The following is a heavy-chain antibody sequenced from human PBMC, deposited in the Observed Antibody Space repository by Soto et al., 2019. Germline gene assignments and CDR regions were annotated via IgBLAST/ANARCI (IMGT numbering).Heavy chain of an antibody. J-gene: IGHJ6*02. CDR2: IIPIFGTA. CDR1: GGTFSSYA. Sequence: SVKVSCKASGGTFSSYAISWVRQAPGQGLEWMGGIIPIFGTANYAQKFQGRVTITADESTSTAYMELSSLRSEDTAVYYCARAEWELLSKYYYYYGMDVWGQGTTVTVSS. V-gene: IGHV1-69*13. D-gene: IGHD1-26*01. CDR3: ARAEWELLSKYYYYYGMDV.